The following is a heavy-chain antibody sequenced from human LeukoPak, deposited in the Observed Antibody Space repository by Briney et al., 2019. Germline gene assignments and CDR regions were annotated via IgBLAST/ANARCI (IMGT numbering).Heavy chain of an antibody. Sequence: PSETLSLTCTVSGVSISSYYWSWIRQPPGKGLEWIGYIYYSGSTNYNPSLKSRVTISVDTYKNQFSLTLSSVTAADTAVYYCARDNEEYYYDSSGYYRTYYYYYMDVWGKGTTVTVSS. CDR1: GVSISSYY. D-gene: IGHD3-22*01. J-gene: IGHJ6*03. CDR3: ARDNEEYYYDSSGYYRTYYYYYMDV. V-gene: IGHV4-59*01. CDR2: IYYSGST.